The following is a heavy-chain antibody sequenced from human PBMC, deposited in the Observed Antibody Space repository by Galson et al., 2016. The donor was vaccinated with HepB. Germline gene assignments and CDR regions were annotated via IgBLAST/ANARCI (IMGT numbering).Heavy chain of an antibody. V-gene: IGHV1-18*01. CDR3: AKDTTFRFGSCPEN. D-gene: IGHD2/OR15-2a*01. CDR2: ISAYNGNT. J-gene: IGHJ4*02. Sequence: SVKVSCKASGYTFTTYGIRWVRQAPGQGLEWMGWISAYNGNTNYAQKLQGRVTMTTDTSKSTAYMELNSLRAEETAVYYCAKDTTFRFGSCPENWGQGTLVTVSS. CDR1: GYTFTTYG.